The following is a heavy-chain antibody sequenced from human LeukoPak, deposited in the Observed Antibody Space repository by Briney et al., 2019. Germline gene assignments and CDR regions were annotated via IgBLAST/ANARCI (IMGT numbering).Heavy chain of an antibody. D-gene: IGHD1-26*01. Sequence: PSETLSLTCTVSGASISNYYWSWVRQPPGKGLEWIGYIFYSGSVNYNPSLKSRVTISVDTSKNQFSLNLSSVTAADTALYYCARVDSGSYYGLDYWGQGALVTVSS. J-gene: IGHJ4*02. CDR2: IFYSGSV. V-gene: IGHV4-59*01. CDR3: ARVDSGSYYGLDY. CDR1: GASISNYY.